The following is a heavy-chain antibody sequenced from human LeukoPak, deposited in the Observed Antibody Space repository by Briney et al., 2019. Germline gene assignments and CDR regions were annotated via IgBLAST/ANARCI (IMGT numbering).Heavy chain of an antibody. Sequence: ASVKVSCKASGHTFTGYYMHWVRQAPGQGLEWMGWINPNSGGTNYAQKFQGRVTMARDTSISTAYMELSRLRSDDTAVYYCARPHHYYDSSGYYDYFDYWGQGTLVTVSS. J-gene: IGHJ4*02. D-gene: IGHD3-22*01. CDR1: GHTFTGYY. CDR3: ARPHHYYDSSGYYDYFDY. V-gene: IGHV1-2*02. CDR2: INPNSGGT.